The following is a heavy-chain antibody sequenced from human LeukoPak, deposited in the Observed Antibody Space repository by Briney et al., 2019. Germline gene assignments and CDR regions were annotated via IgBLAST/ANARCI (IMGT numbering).Heavy chain of an antibody. CDR3: ARDSALSSYSN. D-gene: IGHD2-15*01. J-gene: IGHJ1*01. CDR2: IYSDRST. CDR1: GFTINNNY. Sequence: GGSLRLSCTAPGFTINNNYMSWVRQAPGKGLEWVAIIYSDRSTYYPESVKGRFTISRDDSKNMLLLQMDSLRVEDTAIYYCARDSALSSYSNWGQGTLVTVSS. V-gene: IGHV3-53*01.